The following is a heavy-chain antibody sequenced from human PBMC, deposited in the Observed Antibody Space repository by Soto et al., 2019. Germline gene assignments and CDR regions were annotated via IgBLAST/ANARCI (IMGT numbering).Heavy chain of an antibody. Sequence: PSETLSLTCTVSGDSISNYYWTWIRQPPGTGLDWIGYIYDSGTTNYNPSLKSRVTISIDTSKQQFSLKLSSVTAADTAVYYCGRSPYSGSYYRNNWFDPWGQGTLVTVSS. CDR2: IYDSGTT. V-gene: IGHV4-59*01. J-gene: IGHJ5*02. D-gene: IGHD1-26*01. CDR3: GRSPYSGSYYRNNWFDP. CDR1: GDSISNYY.